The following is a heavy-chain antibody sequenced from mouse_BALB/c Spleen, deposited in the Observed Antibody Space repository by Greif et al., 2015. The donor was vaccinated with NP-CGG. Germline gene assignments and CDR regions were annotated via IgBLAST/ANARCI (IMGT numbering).Heavy chain of an antibody. J-gene: IGHJ2*01. Sequence: VQLQQSGAELMKPGASVKISCKATGYTFSSYWIEWVKQRPGHGLEWIGEILPGSGSTNYNEKLKGKATFTADTSSNTAYMQLSSLTSEDSAVYYCARRDYYGSSPFVYWGQGTTLTVSS. D-gene: IGHD1-1*01. CDR1: GYTFSSYW. CDR2: ILPGSGST. V-gene: IGHV1-9*01. CDR3: ARRDYYGSSPFVY.